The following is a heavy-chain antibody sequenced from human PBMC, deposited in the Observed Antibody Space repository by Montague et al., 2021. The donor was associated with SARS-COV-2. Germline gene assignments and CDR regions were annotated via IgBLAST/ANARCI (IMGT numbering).Heavy chain of an antibody. CDR3: ARDALAASGSFDY. CDR1: GFTFSDHS. J-gene: IGHJ4*02. CDR2: ISTSGEIK. Sequence: SLGLSCAASGFTFSDHSMNWVRQAPGKGLQWVSHISTSGEIKYYADSVKGRFSISRDNAEKAVSLQMNSLRDDDTAIYYCARDALAASGSFDYWGPGILVTVSS. V-gene: IGHV3-48*02. D-gene: IGHD6-13*01.